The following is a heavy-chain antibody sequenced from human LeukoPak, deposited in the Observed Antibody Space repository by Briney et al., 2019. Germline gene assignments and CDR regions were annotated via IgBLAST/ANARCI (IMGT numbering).Heavy chain of an antibody. CDR2: ISSSGSTI. CDR1: GFTFSSYE. Sequence: TGGSLRLSCAASGFTFSSYEMNWVRQAPGKGLEWVSYISSSGSTIYYADSVEGRFTISRDNAKNSLYLQMNSLRAEDTAVYYCARDNGWFDPWGQGTLVTVSS. V-gene: IGHV3-48*03. D-gene: IGHD2-8*01. J-gene: IGHJ5*02. CDR3: ARDNGWFDP.